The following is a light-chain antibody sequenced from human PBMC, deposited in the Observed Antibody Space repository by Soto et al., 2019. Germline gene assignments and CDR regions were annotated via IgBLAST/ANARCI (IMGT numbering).Light chain of an antibody. CDR3: SSYTSSTTSS. J-gene: IGLJ1*01. CDR2: DVS. CDR1: SSDVGGYNY. V-gene: IGLV2-14*03. Sequence: QSALTQPASVSGSPGQSITISCTGTSSDVGGYNYVSWYQQHPGKAPKLMIYDVSNRPSGVSNRFSGSKSGNTASLTISRLQAEDEADYYCSSYTSSTTSSFGTGTKLTVL.